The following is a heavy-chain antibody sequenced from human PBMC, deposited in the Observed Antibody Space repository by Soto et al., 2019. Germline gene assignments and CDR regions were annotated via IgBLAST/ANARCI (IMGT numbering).Heavy chain of an antibody. CDR2: LIPLFGTT. CDR1: GGSFSRHA. Sequence: QVQLVQSGSEVKMPGSSVKVSCKTSGGSFSRHAINWVRQAPGQGLEWMGGLIPLFGTTDYAQKFKGRVTSSADESTSTADMELSSLTSEDAGVYYCARAAIHGSSWYFWFDPWVQGTLVTVSS. V-gene: IGHV1-69*01. J-gene: IGHJ5*02. D-gene: IGHD6-13*01. CDR3: ARAAIHGSSWYFWFDP.